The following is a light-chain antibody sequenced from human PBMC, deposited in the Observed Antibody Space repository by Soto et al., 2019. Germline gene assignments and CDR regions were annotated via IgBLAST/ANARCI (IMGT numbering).Light chain of an antibody. J-gene: IGLJ1*01. V-gene: IGLV3-25*02. CDR2: KGS. Sequence: SYELAQPPSVSVSPGQTARITCSGDALPKQYAYWYQQKPGQAPVLVIYKGSERPSGIPERFSGSSSGTTATLTISGVQAEDEADYYCQSADSSGTYVFXTGTKVTVL. CDR1: ALPKQY. CDR3: QSADSSGTYV.